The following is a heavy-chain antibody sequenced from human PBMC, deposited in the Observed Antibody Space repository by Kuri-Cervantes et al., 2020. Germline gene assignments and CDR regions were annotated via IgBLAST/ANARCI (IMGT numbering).Heavy chain of an antibody. V-gene: IGHV1-2*02. CDR1: GYTFTGYY. Sequence: ASVKVSCKASGYTFTGYYMHWVRQAPGQGLEWMGWINPNSGGTNYAQKFRGRVTMTRDTSISTAYMELSRLRSDDTAVYYCARDQGIAADYGMDVWGQGTTVTVSS. J-gene: IGHJ6*02. CDR2: INPNSGGT. CDR3: ARDQGIAADYGMDV. D-gene: IGHD6-25*01.